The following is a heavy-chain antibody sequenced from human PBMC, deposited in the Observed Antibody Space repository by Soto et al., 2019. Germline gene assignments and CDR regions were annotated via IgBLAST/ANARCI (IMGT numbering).Heavy chain of an antibody. CDR1: GGSISSYY. CDR3: ARLRYYFDY. V-gene: IGHV4-59*08. Sequence: SETLSLTCTVSGGSISSYYWSWIRQPPGKGLEWIGYIYYSGSTNYNPSLKSRVTISVDTSKNQFSLKLSSVTAADTAVYYCARLRYYFDYWGQGTLVTVSS. CDR2: IYYSGST. D-gene: IGHD4-17*01. J-gene: IGHJ4*02.